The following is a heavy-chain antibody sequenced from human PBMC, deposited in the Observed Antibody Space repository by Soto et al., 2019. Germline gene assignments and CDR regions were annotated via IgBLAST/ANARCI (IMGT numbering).Heavy chain of an antibody. J-gene: IGHJ4*02. V-gene: IGHV3-30*03. Sequence: QVELVESGGGVVQPGGSLRLSCAASGFTFSNYGMHWVRQAPGKGLEWAAVISYDGSNEYYADSVKGRFSISRDNSKNTLYLQMNSLRTEDTAIYYCAIFLREVDPDMIPGAYWGQGTLVTVSS. CDR2: ISYDGSNE. CDR3: AIFLREVDPDMIPGAY. D-gene: IGHD3-16*01. CDR1: GFTFSNYG.